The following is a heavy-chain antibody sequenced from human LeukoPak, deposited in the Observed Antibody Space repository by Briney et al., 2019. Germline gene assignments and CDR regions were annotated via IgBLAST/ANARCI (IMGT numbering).Heavy chain of an antibody. D-gene: IGHD1-26*01. J-gene: IGHJ4*02. CDR3: ASEVGAPFGY. V-gene: IGHV3-7*01. CDR1: GFTFSNYW. Sequence: GGSLRLSCAASGFTFSNYWMSWVRQAPGKGLEWVANIKQDGSEKYYVDSVKGRFTISRDNAKNSLYLQMNSLRAEDTAVYYCASEVGAPFGYWGQGTLVTASS. CDR2: IKQDGSEK.